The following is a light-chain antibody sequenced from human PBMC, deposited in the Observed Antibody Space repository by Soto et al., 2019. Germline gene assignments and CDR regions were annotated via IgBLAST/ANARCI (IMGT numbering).Light chain of an antibody. Sequence: EIVLTQSPATLSLSPGERATLSCRASQSVSSYLAWYQQKPGQAPRLLIYDASNRATGIPARFSGSGSGTDFTLTISSLEPEDFAVYYCKQRINWPITFGQGTRLEIK. CDR2: DAS. CDR3: KQRINWPIT. V-gene: IGKV3-11*01. CDR1: QSVSSY. J-gene: IGKJ5*01.